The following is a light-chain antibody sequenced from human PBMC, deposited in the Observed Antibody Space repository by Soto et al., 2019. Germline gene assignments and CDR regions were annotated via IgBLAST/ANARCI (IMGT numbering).Light chain of an antibody. J-gene: IGLJ2*01. CDR3: NSYAGTKNLV. Sequence: QSVLTQPPSASGSPGQSVTISCTGTSSDVGGHNYVSWYQQHPGKAPKLIIYDVNKRPSGVPDRFSVSKSGNTASLTVSGLQAEDEADYYCNSYAGTKNLVFGGGTQLTVL. CDR1: SSDVGGHNY. V-gene: IGLV2-8*01. CDR2: DVN.